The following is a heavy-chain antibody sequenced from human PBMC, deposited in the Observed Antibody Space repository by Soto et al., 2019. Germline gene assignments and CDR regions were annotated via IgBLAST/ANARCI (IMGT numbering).Heavy chain of an antibody. V-gene: IGHV1-69*10. Sequence: ASVKVSCKASGGTFSSYAISWVRQAPGQGLEWMGGIIPILGIANYAQKFQGRVTITADKSTSTAYMELSSLRSEDTAVYYCARVGSYGEPISAFDIWGQGTMVTVSS. CDR3: ARVGSYGEPISAFDI. J-gene: IGHJ3*02. CDR1: GGTFSSYA. CDR2: IIPILGIA. D-gene: IGHD3-10*01.